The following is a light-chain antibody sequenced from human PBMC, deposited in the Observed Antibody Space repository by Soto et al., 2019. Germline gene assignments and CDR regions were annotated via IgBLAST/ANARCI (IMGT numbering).Light chain of an antibody. Sequence: EIVLTQSPGTLSLSPGERATYSCRASQSVSSNYLAWYQQKPGQAPRLLIYGASNRASGIPDRFSGGASGTGFTLTINRLEPEDFAVYFCHQYGGSPPFSFGQGTKVEIK. J-gene: IGKJ2*01. CDR3: HQYGGSPPFS. CDR2: GAS. V-gene: IGKV3-20*01. CDR1: QSVSSNY.